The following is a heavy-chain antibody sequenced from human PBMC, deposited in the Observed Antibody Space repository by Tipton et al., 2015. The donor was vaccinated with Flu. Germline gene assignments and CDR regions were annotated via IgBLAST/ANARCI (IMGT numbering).Heavy chain of an antibody. V-gene: IGHV3-53*01. CDR3: VQLDNSGWYSLDY. CDR2: IFGGDFT. D-gene: IGHD6-19*01. J-gene: IGHJ4*02. CDR1: GFDVSITS. Sequence: SLRLSCAVSGFDVSITSMSWVRRAPGKGLEWVSVIFGGDFTYYADSVKGRFTISRDNSKNTLYLQMNSLRADDTAIYHCVQLDNSGWYSLDYWGQGTLVTVSS.